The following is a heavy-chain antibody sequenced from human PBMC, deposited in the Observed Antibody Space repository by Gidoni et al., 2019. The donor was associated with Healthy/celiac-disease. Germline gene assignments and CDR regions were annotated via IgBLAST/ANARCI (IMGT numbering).Heavy chain of an antibody. V-gene: IGHV3-30*04. Sequence: QVQLVESGGGVVQPGRYLRLYCAASGFTFSSYAMHWVRQAPGKGLEWVAVISYDGSNKYYADSVKGRFTISRDNSKNTLYLQMNSLRAEDTAVYYCARAIVVIYAVDIWGQGTMVTVSS. CDR3: ARAIVVIYAVDI. CDR1: GFTFSSYA. CDR2: ISYDGSNK. J-gene: IGHJ3*02. D-gene: IGHD3-22*01.